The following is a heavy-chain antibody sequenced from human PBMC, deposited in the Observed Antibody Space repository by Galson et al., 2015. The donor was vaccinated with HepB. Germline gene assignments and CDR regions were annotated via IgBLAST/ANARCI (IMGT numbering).Heavy chain of an antibody. Sequence: SLRLSCAASGFTFSSYAMHWVRQAPGKGLEWVAVISYDGSNKYYADSVKGRFTISRDNSKNTLYLQMNSLRPEDTAVYYCARDSTSYTYYYYYGMDVWGQGTTVTVSS. D-gene: IGHD2-2*01. V-gene: IGHV3-30-3*01. CDR3: ARDSTSYTYYYYYGMDV. CDR1: GFTFSSYA. CDR2: ISYDGSNK. J-gene: IGHJ6*02.